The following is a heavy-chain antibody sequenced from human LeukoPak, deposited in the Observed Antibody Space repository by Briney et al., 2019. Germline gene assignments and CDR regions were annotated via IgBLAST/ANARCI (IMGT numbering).Heavy chain of an antibody. V-gene: IGHV1-69*04. CDR2: IIPTLGIA. D-gene: IGHD6-13*01. CDR3: ARGRGRQQLVHGPFDY. Sequence: SVKVSCKASGGTFSSYAISWVRQAPGQGLEWMGRIIPTLGIANYAQKFQGRVTITADKSTSTAYMELSSLRSEDTAVYYCARGRGRQQLVHGPFDYWGQGTLVTVSS. CDR1: GGTFSSYA. J-gene: IGHJ4*02.